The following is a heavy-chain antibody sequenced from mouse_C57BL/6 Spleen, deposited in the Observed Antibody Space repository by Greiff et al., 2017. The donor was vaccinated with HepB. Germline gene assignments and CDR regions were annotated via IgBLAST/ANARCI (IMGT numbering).Heavy chain of an antibody. V-gene: IGHV1-80*01. D-gene: IGHD1-1*01. CDR1: GYAFSSYW. J-gene: IGHJ1*03. CDR2: IYPGDGDT. CDR3: ANIYYYGSSYSGYFDV. Sequence: VQLQQSGAELVKPGASVKISCKASGYAFSSYWMNWVKQRPGKGLEWIGQIYPGDGDTNYNGKFKGKATLTADKSSSTAYMQLSSLTSEDSAFYFCANIYYYGSSYSGYFDVWGTGTTVTVSS.